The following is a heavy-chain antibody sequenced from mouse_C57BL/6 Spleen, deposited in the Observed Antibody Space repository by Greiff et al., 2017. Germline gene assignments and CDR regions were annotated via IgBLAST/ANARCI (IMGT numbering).Heavy chain of an antibody. Sequence: QVQLQQSGAELVKPGASVKISCKASGYAFSSYWMNWVKQRPGKGLEWIGQIYPGDGDTNYNGKFKGKATLTADKSSSTDYMQLSSLTSEDSAVYYCARRSYYSNADDAMDYWGQGTSVTVSS. CDR2: IYPGDGDT. J-gene: IGHJ4*01. CDR3: ARRSYYSNADDAMDY. D-gene: IGHD2-5*01. V-gene: IGHV1-80*01. CDR1: GYAFSSYW.